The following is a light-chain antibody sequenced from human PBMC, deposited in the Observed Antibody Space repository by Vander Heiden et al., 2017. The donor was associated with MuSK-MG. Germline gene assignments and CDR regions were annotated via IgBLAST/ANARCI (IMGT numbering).Light chain of an antibody. V-gene: IGKV3-20*01. CDR1: QSISTTY. CDR2: GAS. J-gene: IGKJ5*01. CDR3: QQDGSSPST. Sequence: EIVLTQSPGTLSLSPGERATLSCRASQSISTTYLAWYQQKPGQAPRLLIYGASSRATGIPDRFSGSGSGTDFTLTISRLEPEDFAVYYCQQDGSSPSTFGQGTQLEIK.